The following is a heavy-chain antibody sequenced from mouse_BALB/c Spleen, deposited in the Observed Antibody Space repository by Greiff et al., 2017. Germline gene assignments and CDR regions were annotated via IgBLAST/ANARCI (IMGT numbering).Heavy chain of an antibody. CDR3: ARDPYDDYYTGWFAY. Sequence: VQVVQSGPGLVAPSQSLSITCTVSGFSLTGYGVNWVRQPPGKGLEWLGMIWGDGSTDYNSAFISRLSISKDNSKSQVFLKMNSLQTDDTARYYCARDPYDDYYTGWFAYGGQGTLVTVSA. CDR2: IWGDGST. D-gene: IGHD2-3*01. V-gene: IGHV2-6-7*01. CDR1: GFSLTGYG. J-gene: IGHJ3*01.